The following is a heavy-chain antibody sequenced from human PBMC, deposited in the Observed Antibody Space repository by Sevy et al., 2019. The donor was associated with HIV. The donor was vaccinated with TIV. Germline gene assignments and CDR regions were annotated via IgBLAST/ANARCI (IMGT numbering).Heavy chain of an antibody. Sequence: GGSLRLSCAVSGFTLTNEFFSWVRQAPGKGLEWVAVVYSGGATYYADSVKGGFTISRDKSKSTLYLQMKRLRAEDTAVYYCARVGYCRGGTCFSGFYYAMDVWGQGTTVTVSS. CDR2: VYSGGAT. V-gene: IGHV3-53*01. CDR3: ARVGYCRGGTCFSGFYYAMDV. D-gene: IGHD2-15*01. J-gene: IGHJ6*02. CDR1: GFTLTNEF.